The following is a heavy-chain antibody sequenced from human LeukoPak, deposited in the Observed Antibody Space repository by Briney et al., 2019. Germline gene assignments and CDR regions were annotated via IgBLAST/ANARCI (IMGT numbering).Heavy chain of an antibody. CDR3: ARDNRAYSYDSGGYFRFDP. CDR1: GYTFTAYY. Sequence: ASVKVSCKASGYTFTAYYMHWVRQAPGQGLEWMGWINPNSGATSYAQKFQGRVTMTTDTSISTAYMELSRLRSDDTAVYYCARDNRAYSYDSGGYFRFDPWGQGTLVTVSS. CDR2: INPNSGAT. D-gene: IGHD3-22*01. J-gene: IGHJ5*02. V-gene: IGHV1-2*02.